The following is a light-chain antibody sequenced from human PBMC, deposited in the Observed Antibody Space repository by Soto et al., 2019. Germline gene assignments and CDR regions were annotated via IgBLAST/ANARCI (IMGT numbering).Light chain of an antibody. CDR2: GAS. V-gene: IGKV3-15*01. J-gene: IGKJ1*01. Sequence: EIVMTQSPGTLSVSPGERATLSCRASQSVSSNLAWYQQKPGQAPRLLIYGASTRAAGIPARFSGTGSGTEFTLTISRLQSEDFAVYYCQQYNNWPQTFGQGTKVEIQ. CDR1: QSVSSN. CDR3: QQYNNWPQT.